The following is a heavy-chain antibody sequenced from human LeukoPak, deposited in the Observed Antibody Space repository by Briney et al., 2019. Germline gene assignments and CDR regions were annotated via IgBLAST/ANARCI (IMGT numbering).Heavy chain of an antibody. CDR2: IYYSGST. Sequence: PSETLSLTCTVSGGSISSYYWSWLRQPPGKGLEWIGYIYYSGSTNYNPSLKSRVTISVDTSKNQFSLKLSSVTAADTAVYYCARGTTRKGAFDIWGQGAMVTVSS. CDR3: ARGTTRKGAFDI. CDR1: GGSISSYY. D-gene: IGHD4-17*01. V-gene: IGHV4-59*01. J-gene: IGHJ3*02.